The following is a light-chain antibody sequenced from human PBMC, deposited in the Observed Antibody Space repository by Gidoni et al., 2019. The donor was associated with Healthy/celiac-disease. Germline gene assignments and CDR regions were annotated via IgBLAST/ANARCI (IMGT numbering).Light chain of an antibody. Sequence: EIVLKQSPGTLSLSPGERATRSCRASQSVSSSYLAWYQQKPGQDPRLLIYGASSRATGIPDRFSGSGSGTDFTLTISRLEPEDFAVYYCQPYGSSPWPFGQGTKVEIK. CDR1: QSVSSSY. V-gene: IGKV3-20*01. CDR3: QPYGSSPWP. CDR2: GAS. J-gene: IGKJ1*01.